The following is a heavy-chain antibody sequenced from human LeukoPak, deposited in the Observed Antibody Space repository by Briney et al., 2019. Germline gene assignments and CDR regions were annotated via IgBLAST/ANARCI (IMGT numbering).Heavy chain of an antibody. CDR2: MNPNSGNT. CDR1: GYTFTSYD. J-gene: IGHJ4*02. D-gene: IGHD2-8*01. V-gene: IGHV1-8*01. CDR3: ARQYCTNGVCYSSVDY. Sequence: ASVKVSCKASGYTFTSYDINWVRQATGQGLEWMGWMNPNSGNTGYAQKFQGSVTMTRNTSISTAYMELSSLRSEDTAVYYCARQYCTNGVCYSSVDYWGQGTLVTVSS.